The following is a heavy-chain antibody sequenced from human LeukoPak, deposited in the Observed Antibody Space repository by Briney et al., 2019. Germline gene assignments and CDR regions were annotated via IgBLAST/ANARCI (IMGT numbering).Heavy chain of an antibody. V-gene: IGHV4-34*01. D-gene: IGHD4-17*01. CDR3: ARGRVTTVTSGYFDL. CDR1: GGSFSGYY. CDR2: INHSGST. Sequence: ETLSLTCAVYGGSFSGYYWSWIRQPPGKGLEWIGEINHSGSTNYNPSLKSRVTISVDTSKNQFSLKLSSVTAADTAVYYCARGRVTTVTSGYFDLWGRGTLVTVSS. J-gene: IGHJ2*01.